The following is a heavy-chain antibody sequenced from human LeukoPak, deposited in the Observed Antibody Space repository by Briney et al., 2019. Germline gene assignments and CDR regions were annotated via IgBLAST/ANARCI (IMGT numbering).Heavy chain of an antibody. CDR2: INWNGGST. CDR3: ARGTHYDSSGYYGY. J-gene: IGHJ4*02. Sequence: GGSLRLSCAASGFTFDDYGMSWVRQAPGKGLEWVSGINWNGGSTGYADSVKGRFTISRGNAKNSLYLQMNSLRAEDTALYYCARGTHYDSSGYYGYWGQGTLVTVSS. D-gene: IGHD3-22*01. V-gene: IGHV3-20*04. CDR1: GFTFDDYG.